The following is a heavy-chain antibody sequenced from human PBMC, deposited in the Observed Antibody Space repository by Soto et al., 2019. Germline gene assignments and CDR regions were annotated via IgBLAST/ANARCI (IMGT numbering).Heavy chain of an antibody. J-gene: IGHJ5*02. Sequence: SVKVSCKASGFTFTYSAMQWVRQARGQGLEWIGWIVVGSGNTNYAPKFQGRVTTTWDMSRSTAYMELSSLRSEDTAVYYCARGPPCDPWGQGTLVTVSS. CDR1: GFTFTYSA. V-gene: IGHV1-58*02. CDR3: ARGPPCDP. CDR2: IVVGSGNT.